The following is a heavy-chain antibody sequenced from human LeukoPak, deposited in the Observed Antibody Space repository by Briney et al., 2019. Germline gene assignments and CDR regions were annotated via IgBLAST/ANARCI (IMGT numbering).Heavy chain of an antibody. J-gene: IGHJ4*02. D-gene: IGHD6-19*01. CDR1: GFTFSSYA. Sequence: PGGSLRLSCAASGFTFSSYAMSWVRQAPGKGLEWVSTINSSGVNTYYADSVKGRFTIYRDNSRNTLYMQMNSLRLEDTAIYYCAKLLAVAGIDYWGQGTLVTVSS. V-gene: IGHV3-23*01. CDR2: INSSGVNT. CDR3: AKLLAVAGIDY.